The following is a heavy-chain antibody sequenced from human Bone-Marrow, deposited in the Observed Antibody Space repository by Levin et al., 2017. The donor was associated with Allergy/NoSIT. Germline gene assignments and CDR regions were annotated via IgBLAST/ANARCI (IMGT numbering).Heavy chain of an antibody. CDR3: STGLYSDSMVFE. D-gene: IGHD3-22*01. V-gene: IGHV3-72*01. J-gene: IGHJ4*02. Sequence: GGSLRLSCAASGFTLSDHYVDWVRQAPGKGLEWVCRSRNKDNRYTTEYAASVRGRFTVSREERKNSLYLQMDSLNTGATAMYHCSTGLYSDSMVFEWGQGTLVTVSS. CDR1: GFTLSDHY. CDR2: SRNKDNRYTT.